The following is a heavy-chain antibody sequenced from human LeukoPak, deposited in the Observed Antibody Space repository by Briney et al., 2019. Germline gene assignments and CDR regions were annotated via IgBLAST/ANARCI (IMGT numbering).Heavy chain of an antibody. J-gene: IGHJ4*02. D-gene: IGHD5-24*01. Sequence: PSQTLSLTCTVSGGAISSGSYYWSWIRQPAGKGLEWIGRIYTSGSTNYNPSLKSRVTISVDTSKNQFSLKLSSVTAADTAVYYCARDGYNYRRFDYWGQGTLVTVSS. CDR2: IYTSGST. V-gene: IGHV4-61*02. CDR1: GGAISSGSYY. CDR3: ARDGYNYRRFDY.